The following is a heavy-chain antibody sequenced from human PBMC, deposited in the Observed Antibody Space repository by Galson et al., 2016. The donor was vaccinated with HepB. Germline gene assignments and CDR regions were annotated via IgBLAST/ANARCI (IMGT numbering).Heavy chain of an antibody. CDR2: ISKDGSDK. CDR3: AKMDCGRDCPRDY. J-gene: IGHJ4*02. Sequence: SPRLSCAASGFTFSDYGMHWVRQAPGRGLEWVSVISKDGSDKQYADSVKGRFTVSRDDSKNTLFLQMNSLRVEDTAVYYCAKMDCGRDCPRDYWGQGTLVTVSS. CDR1: GFTFSDYG. V-gene: IGHV3-30*18. D-gene: IGHD2-21*02.